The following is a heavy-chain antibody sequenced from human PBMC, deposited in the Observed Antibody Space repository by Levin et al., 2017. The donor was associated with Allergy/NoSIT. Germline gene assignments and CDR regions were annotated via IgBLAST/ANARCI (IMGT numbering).Heavy chain of an antibody. D-gene: IGHD3-9*01. CDR3: ARSHYDILTDFLNWFDP. Sequence: PSETLSLTCAVSGDSISFGGYSWSWIRQPPGKGLEWIGYIYYSGTTYYNPSLKSRVTMSVDRSKNQFSLNLSSVTAAATAVYYCARSHYDILTDFLNWFDPWGQGTLVTVSS. V-gene: IGHV4-30-2*01. J-gene: IGHJ5*02. CDR1: GDSISFGGYS. CDR2: IYYSGTT.